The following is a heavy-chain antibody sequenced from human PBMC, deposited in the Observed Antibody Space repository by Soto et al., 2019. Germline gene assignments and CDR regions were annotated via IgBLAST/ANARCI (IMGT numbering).Heavy chain of an antibody. D-gene: IGHD1-1*01. CDR2: IYATGTT. V-gene: IGHV4-4*07. J-gene: IGHJ5*02. CDR1: GASISGFY. Sequence: PSETLSLTXTVSGASISGFYWSWIRKSAGKGLEWIGRIYATGTTDYDPSLKSRVMMSVDTSKKQFSLKLRSVTAADTAVYYCVRDGTKTLRDWFDPWGQGISVTVPS. CDR3: VRDGTKTLRDWFDP.